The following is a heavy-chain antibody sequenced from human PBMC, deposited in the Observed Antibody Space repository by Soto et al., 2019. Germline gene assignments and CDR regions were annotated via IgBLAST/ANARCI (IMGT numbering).Heavy chain of an antibody. J-gene: IGHJ6*02. Sequence: GESLKISCKGSGYSFTSYWISWVRQMPGKGLEWMGRIDSSDSYTNYSPSFQGHVTISADKSISTAYLRWSSLKASDTAMYYCARRDRRYSYYGMDVWGQGTTVTVSS. D-gene: IGHD2-21*02. V-gene: IGHV5-10-1*01. CDR3: ARRDRRYSYYGMDV. CDR2: IDSSDSYT. CDR1: GYSFTSYW.